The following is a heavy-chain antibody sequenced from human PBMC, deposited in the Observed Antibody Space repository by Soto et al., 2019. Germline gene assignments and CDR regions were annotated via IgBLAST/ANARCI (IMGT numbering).Heavy chain of an antibody. CDR1: GYNFIAYY. V-gene: IGHV1-46*01. Sequence: QVQLVQSGAEVKKPGSSVKLSCKASGYNFIAYYMYWVRQAPGQGPEWMGMINPSSGATNYAQKFQGRITVTRDTSTSTVYMELSSLRSEDAAVYYCAKYCGGDCRHFDAWGQGTLGTVSS. CDR2: INPSSGAT. J-gene: IGHJ4*02. CDR3: AKYCGGDCRHFDA. D-gene: IGHD2-21*02.